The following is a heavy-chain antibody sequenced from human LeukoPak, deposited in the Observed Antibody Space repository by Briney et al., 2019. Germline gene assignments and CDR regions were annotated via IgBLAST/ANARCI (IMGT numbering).Heavy chain of an antibody. Sequence: SETLSLTCTVSGYSISSGFYWSWIRQPPGKGLEWIGEINHSGSTNYIPSLKSRVTISVDTSKNQFSLKLSSVTAADTAVYYCARGRVRGVHRSGKFDPWGQGTLVTVSS. CDR3: ARGRVRGVHRSGKFDP. CDR1: GYSISSGFY. J-gene: IGHJ5*02. CDR2: INHSGST. V-gene: IGHV4-38-2*02. D-gene: IGHD3-10*01.